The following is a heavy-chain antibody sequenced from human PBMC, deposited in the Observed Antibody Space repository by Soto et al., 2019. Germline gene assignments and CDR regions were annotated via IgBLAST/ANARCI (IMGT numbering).Heavy chain of an antibody. D-gene: IGHD3-3*01. Sequence: GGSLRLSCAASGFTFSSYGMHWVRQAPGKGLEWVAVISYDGSNKYYADSVKGRFTISRDNSKNTLYLQMNSLRAEDTAVYYCAKTQAGFLEWFLYYHYMDVWGKGTTVTVSS. CDR2: ISYDGSNK. V-gene: IGHV3-30*18. CDR1: GFTFSSYG. CDR3: AKTQAGFLEWFLYYHYMDV. J-gene: IGHJ6*03.